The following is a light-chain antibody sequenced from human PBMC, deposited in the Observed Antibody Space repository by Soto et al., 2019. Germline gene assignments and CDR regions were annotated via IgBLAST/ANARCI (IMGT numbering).Light chain of an antibody. CDR1: HSIITY. J-gene: IGKJ5*01. CDR3: QQSYSTPIT. CDR2: ATS. V-gene: IGKV1-39*01. Sequence: DIDMSQSTSSLSASVGDRVTITCRASHSIITYLIWYQQKPGKAHKLLIYATSSLQSGVPSRFSGSGSGTDFTLTISSLQPEDFATYYCQQSYSTPITFAQGTRLEVK.